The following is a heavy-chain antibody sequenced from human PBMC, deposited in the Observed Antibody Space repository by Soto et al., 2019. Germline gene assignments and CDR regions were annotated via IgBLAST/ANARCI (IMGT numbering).Heavy chain of an antibody. CDR1: GFTFSAYG. V-gene: IGHV3-30*18. J-gene: IGHJ6*02. CDR3: AKESRSSAVTATRVYGMDV. D-gene: IGHD2-21*02. CDR2: ISHDGTNK. Sequence: GGSLRLSCTPSGFTFSAYGMHWVRQAPGKGLEWVAAISHDGTNKYYGDSVRGRFTISRDNSKNTLYLQMNTLRNEDTAVYYCAKESRSSAVTATRVYGMDVWGQGTTGTVSS.